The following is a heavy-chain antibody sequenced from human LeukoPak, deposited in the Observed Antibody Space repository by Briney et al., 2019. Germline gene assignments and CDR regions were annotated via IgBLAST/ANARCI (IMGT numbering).Heavy chain of an antibody. D-gene: IGHD2-8*02. Sequence: SETLCLTCAVSGYSITIGYIWGWIRQPPGKGLEGIGNVYHSGSTYYNPSLKSRVTISVDTSKNQFSLKLSSVTAADTAVYCCARRWWQWFHFDSWGQGTLVTVSS. CDR1: GYSITIGYI. V-gene: IGHV4-38-2*01. CDR3: ARRWWQWFHFDS. CDR2: VYHSGST. J-gene: IGHJ4*02.